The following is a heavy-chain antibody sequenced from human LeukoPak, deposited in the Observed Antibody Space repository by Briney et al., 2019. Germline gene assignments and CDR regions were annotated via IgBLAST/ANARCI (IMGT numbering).Heavy chain of an antibody. J-gene: IGHJ5*02. CDR3: ARDGGYCSGGSCYSRWFDP. D-gene: IGHD2-15*01. Sequence: SVKVSCKASGGTFSSYAISWVRQAPGQGLEWMGGIIPIFGTANYAQKFQGRVTITADKSTSTAYMELSSLRSEDTAVYYCARDGGYCSGGSCYSRWFDPWGQGTLVTVSS. CDR2: IIPIFGTA. V-gene: IGHV1-69*06. CDR1: GGTFSSYA.